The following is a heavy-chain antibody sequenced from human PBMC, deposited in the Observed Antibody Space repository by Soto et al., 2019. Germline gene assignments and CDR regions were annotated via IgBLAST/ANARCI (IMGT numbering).Heavy chain of an antibody. CDR3: ARRNLEWLVRGGFDY. Sequence: KPSETLSLTCTVSGGSISSSSYYWGWIRQPPGKGLEWIGSIYYSGSTYYNPSLKSRVTISVDTSKNQFSLKLSSVTAADTAVYYCARRNLEWLVRGGFDYRAQRTPVTVSS. D-gene: IGHD6-19*01. J-gene: IGHJ4*02. CDR1: GGSISSSSYY. V-gene: IGHV4-39*01. CDR2: IYYSGST.